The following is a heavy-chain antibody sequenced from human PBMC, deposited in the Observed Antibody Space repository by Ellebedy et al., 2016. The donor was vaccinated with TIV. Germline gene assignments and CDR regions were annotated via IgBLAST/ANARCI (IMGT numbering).Heavy chain of an antibody. CDR1: GYTFTSYG. Sequence: ASVKVSCKASGYTFTSYGISWVRQAPGQGLEWMGGIIPIFGTANYAQKFQGRVTITADESTSTAHMELSSLRSEDTAVYYCATIHSSGWSSPYYFDYWGQGTLVTVSS. CDR3: ATIHSSGWSSPYYFDY. V-gene: IGHV1-69*13. D-gene: IGHD6-19*01. CDR2: IIPIFGTA. J-gene: IGHJ4*02.